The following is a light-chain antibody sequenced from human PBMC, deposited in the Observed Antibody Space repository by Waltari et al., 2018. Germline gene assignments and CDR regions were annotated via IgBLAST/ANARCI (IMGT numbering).Light chain of an antibody. V-gene: IGKV3-11*01. CDR1: QRVSRY. J-gene: IGKJ5*01. Sequence: EILLTQPPPTLSLSPVDRATLSCRASQRVSRYLVWYQQKPGQTPRLLIYGASNRATGLPARFSGRGSGTDFTLTISSLESEDIAVYYCHQRSNWPITFGQGTRLEIK. CDR3: HQRSNWPIT. CDR2: GAS.